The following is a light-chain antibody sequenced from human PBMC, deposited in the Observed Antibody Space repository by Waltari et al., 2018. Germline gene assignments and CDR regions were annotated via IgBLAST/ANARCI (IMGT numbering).Light chain of an antibody. J-gene: IGLJ3*02. V-gene: IGLV3-10*01. CDR1: ALPKKY. CDR2: DDR. Sequence: SFELTQPPSLSVSPGQTARITCPGAALPKKYAYFYQQKAGQAPVLVISDDRQRPPGIPERFSGSNSGTMATLTISGAQVEDEADYYCYSTDSSGDHRVFGGGTKLTVL. CDR3: YSTDSSGDHRV.